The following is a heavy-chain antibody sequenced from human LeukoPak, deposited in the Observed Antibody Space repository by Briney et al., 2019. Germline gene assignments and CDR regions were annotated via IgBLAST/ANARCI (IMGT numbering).Heavy chain of an antibody. CDR3: VRVHHGDYSDY. Sequence: GGSLRLSCAASGFTFSNAWMSWVRQAPGKGLEWVGRSRNKPNGYTTDYAASVKARFTISRDDSKNSLFLQVNSLKTEDTAVYYCVRVHHGDYSDYWGQGALVTVSS. CDR1: GFTFSNAW. CDR2: SRNKPNGYTT. J-gene: IGHJ4*02. V-gene: IGHV3-72*01. D-gene: IGHD4-17*01.